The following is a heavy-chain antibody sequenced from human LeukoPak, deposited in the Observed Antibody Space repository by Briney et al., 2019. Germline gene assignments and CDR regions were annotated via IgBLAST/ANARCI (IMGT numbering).Heavy chain of an antibody. J-gene: IGHJ4*02. Sequence: GGSLRLSCAASGFTFSNYTMHWVRQAPGKGLEYVSAINSNGGSTYYADSVKGRFTISRDNSKNTLYLRMGSLRAEDMAVYCCARAADYYDRSGYPYYFDHWGQGTLVTVSS. CDR3: ARAADYYDRSGYPYYFDH. V-gene: IGHV3-64*02. CDR2: INSNGGST. D-gene: IGHD3-22*01. CDR1: GFTFSNYT.